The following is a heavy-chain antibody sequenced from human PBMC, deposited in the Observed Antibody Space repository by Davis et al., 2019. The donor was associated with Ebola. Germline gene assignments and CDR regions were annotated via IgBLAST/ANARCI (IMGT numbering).Heavy chain of an antibody. Sequence: PGGSLRLSCAASGFTFDDYAMHWVRQAPGKGLEWVSGISWNSGSIGYADSVKGRFTISRDNAKNSLYLQMNSLGPEDTALYYCARAASTFDYYYAMDVWGQGTMVT. CDR1: GFTFDDYA. J-gene: IGHJ6*02. CDR3: ARAASTFDYYYAMDV. CDR2: ISWNSGSI. D-gene: IGHD3-3*01. V-gene: IGHV3-9*01.